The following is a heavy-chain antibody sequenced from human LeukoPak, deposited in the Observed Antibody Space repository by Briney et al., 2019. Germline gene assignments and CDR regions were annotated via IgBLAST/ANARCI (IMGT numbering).Heavy chain of an antibody. CDR2: IYHSGRT. CDR3: ARLYPPATRFDY. Sequence: PSETLSPTCTVSGYSISSGYYWGWIRQPPGKGLEWIGSIYHSGRTFYNPSLKSRVTISVDTSKNQFSLKLTSVTAADTAVYYCARLYPPATRFDYWGQGTLVTVSS. CDR1: GYSISSGYY. V-gene: IGHV4-38-2*02. J-gene: IGHJ4*02. D-gene: IGHD5-24*01.